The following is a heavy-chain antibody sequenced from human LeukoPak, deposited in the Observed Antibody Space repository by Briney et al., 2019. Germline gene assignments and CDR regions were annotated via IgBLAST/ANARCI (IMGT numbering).Heavy chain of an antibody. CDR3: TRRAYNWGAFDI. D-gene: IGHD5-24*01. CDR1: GFTFSTYD. J-gene: IGHJ3*02. Sequence: PGGSLRLSCVASGFTFSTYDMNWVRQAPGKGLEWVSTISPSGADTYYADSVKGRFTISRDISKNTLYLQMNSLRAEDTAVYYCTRRAYNWGAFDIWGQGTMVTVSS. V-gene: IGHV3-23*01. CDR2: ISPSGADT.